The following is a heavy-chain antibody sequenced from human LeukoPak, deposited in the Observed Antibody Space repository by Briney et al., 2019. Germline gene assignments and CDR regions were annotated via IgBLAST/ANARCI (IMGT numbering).Heavy chain of an antibody. Sequence: SETLSLTCTVSGGSISSYYWSWIRQPPGKGLEWIGYIYYSGSTNYNPSLKSRVTISVDTSKNQFSLKLSSVTAADTAVHYCARANRNEAVDYWGQGTLVTVSS. CDR2: IYYSGST. V-gene: IGHV4-59*01. D-gene: IGHD1-14*01. CDR3: ARANRNEAVDY. J-gene: IGHJ4*02. CDR1: GGSISSYY.